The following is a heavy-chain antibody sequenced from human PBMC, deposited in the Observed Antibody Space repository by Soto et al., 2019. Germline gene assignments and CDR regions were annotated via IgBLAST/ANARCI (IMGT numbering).Heavy chain of an antibody. CDR1: GGTFSSYA. CDR2: IIPIFGTA. CDR3: ARSDPSGYSSGSFDY. Sequence: GASVKVSCKASGGTFSSYAISWVRQAPGQGLEWMGGIIPIFGTANYAQKFQGRVTITADKSTSTAYMELSSLRSEDTAVYYCARSDPSGYSSGSFDYWGQGTLVTSPQ. J-gene: IGHJ4*02. V-gene: IGHV1-69*06. D-gene: IGHD6-19*01.